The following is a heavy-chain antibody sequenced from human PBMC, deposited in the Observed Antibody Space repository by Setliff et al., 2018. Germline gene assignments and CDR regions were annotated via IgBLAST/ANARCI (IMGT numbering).Heavy chain of an antibody. D-gene: IGHD3-3*01. Sequence: SVKVSCKASGATLSGVVFSWVRQAPGHGLEWMGGFIPVLGKPNYAPRFQGRLTITVDTSTGTSYMDLRSLRSDDTAIYYCATELRSPFWHFDLWGQGSLVTVSS. V-gene: IGHV1-69*06. CDR3: ATELRSPFWHFDL. CDR1: GATLSGVV. CDR2: FIPVLGKP. J-gene: IGHJ4*02.